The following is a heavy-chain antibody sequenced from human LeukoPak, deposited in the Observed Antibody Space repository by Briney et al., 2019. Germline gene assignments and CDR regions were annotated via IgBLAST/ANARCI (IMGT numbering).Heavy chain of an antibody. CDR3: AGFAGGDFLRPFEY. J-gene: IGHJ4*02. Sequence: GGSLRLSCAASGFTFSSYGMHWVRQAPGKGLEWVAVISYDGSNKYYADSVKGRFTISRDNSKNTLYLQMNSLRVEDTAVHYCAGFAGGDFLRPFEYWGQGILVTVSS. D-gene: IGHD2-21*02. CDR2: ISYDGSNK. V-gene: IGHV3-30*03. CDR1: GFTFSSYG.